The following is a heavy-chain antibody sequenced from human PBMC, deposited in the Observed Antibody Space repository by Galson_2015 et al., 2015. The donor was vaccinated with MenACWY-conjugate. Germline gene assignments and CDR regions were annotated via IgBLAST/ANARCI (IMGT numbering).Heavy chain of an antibody. Sequence: SVKVSCKASGYTFTDYYLHWVRQAPGQGLEWMGWINPNGGGANYAQKFQGWVIMTRDTSINTAYMELTRLRSDDTAVYYCTRDREGGSGSFDPWGQGTLVTVSS. CDR1: GYTFTDYY. V-gene: IGHV1-2*04. D-gene: IGHD1-26*01. CDR3: TRDREGGSGSFDP. CDR2: INPNGGGA. J-gene: IGHJ5*02.